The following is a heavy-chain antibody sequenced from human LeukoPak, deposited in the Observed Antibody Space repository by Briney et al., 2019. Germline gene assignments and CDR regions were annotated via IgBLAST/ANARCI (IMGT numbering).Heavy chain of an antibody. D-gene: IGHD6-6*01. Sequence: ASVKVSCKASGYTFISYAMNWVRQAPGQGLEWMGWINTNTGNPTYAQGFTGRFVFSLDTSVSTAYLQISSLKAEDTAVCYCTRGDSSSSRSFDHWGQGTLVTASS. J-gene: IGHJ4*02. CDR1: GYTFISYA. V-gene: IGHV7-4-1*02. CDR3: TRGDSSSSRSFDH. CDR2: INTNTGNP.